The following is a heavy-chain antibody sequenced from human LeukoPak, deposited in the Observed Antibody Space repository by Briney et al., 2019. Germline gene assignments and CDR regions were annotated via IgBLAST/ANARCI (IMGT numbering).Heavy chain of an antibody. V-gene: IGHV3-23*01. J-gene: IGHJ5*02. Sequence: GGSLRLSCAASGFTFSTYGMNWVRQAPGKGLEWVSGIRGSGDTTYYADSVKGRFTISRDNSKNTLYLQMNSLRAEDTAVYYCAKAAAAGTEWFDPWGQGTLVTVSS. CDR3: AKAAAAGTEWFDP. CDR2: IRGSGDTT. CDR1: GFTFSTYG. D-gene: IGHD6-13*01.